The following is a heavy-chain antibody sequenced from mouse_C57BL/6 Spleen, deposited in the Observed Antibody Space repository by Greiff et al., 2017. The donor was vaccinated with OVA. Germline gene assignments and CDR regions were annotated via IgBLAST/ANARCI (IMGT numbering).Heavy chain of an antibody. Sequence: VQLQQPGAELVKPGASVKMSCKASGYTFTSYWITWVKQRPGQGLEWIGDIYPGSGSTNYNEKFKSKATLTVDTSSSTAYMQLSSLTSEDSAVYYCARRGTYYYGSSYVDYYAMDYWGQGTSVTVSS. CDR3: ARRGTYYYGSSYVDYYAMDY. V-gene: IGHV1-55*01. J-gene: IGHJ4*01. CDR1: GYTFTSYW. CDR2: IYPGSGST. D-gene: IGHD1-1*01.